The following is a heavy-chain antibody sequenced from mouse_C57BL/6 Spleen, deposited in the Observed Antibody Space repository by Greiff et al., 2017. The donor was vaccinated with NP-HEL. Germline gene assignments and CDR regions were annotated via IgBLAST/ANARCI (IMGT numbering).Heavy chain of an antibody. CDR2: INPNNGGT. J-gene: IGHJ4*01. CDR3: ARGGNGAMDY. CDR1: GYTFTDYY. D-gene: IGHD2-1*01. Sequence: VQLQQSGPELVKPGASVKISCKASGYTFTDYYMNWVKQSHGKSLEWIGDINPNNGGTSYNQKFKGKATLTVDKSSSTAYMELRSLTSEDSAVYYCARGGNGAMDYWGQGTSVTVSS. V-gene: IGHV1-26*01.